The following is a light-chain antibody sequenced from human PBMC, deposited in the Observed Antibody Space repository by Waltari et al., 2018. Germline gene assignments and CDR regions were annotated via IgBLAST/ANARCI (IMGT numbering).Light chain of an antibody. CDR1: GSNIGAGYD. CDR3: QSYDTSLSVV. V-gene: IGLV1-40*01. J-gene: IGLJ2*01. Sequence: QSVLTQPPSVSGAPGQRVTIPCTGGGSNIGAGYDVHWYRQLPGKAPDLLIHGVDNRPSGVACRFFGSLSGTSASPAITGLQAEDEADDYCQSYDTSLSVVFGGGTKLTV. CDR2: GVD.